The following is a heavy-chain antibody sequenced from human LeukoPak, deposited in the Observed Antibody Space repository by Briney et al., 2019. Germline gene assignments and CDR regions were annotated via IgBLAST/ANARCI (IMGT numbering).Heavy chain of an antibody. J-gene: IGHJ4*02. CDR3: ARTYYYDSSGYYYGDY. V-gene: IGHV1-46*01. CDR1: GYTFTSYY. D-gene: IGHD3-22*01. CDR2: INPSGGST. Sequence: ASVKVSCKASGYTFTSYYMHWVRQAPGQGLEWMGIINPSGGSTSYAQKFQGRVTMTRDTSTSTAYMELSRLRSDDTAVYYCARTYYYDSSGYYYGDYWGQGTLVTVSS.